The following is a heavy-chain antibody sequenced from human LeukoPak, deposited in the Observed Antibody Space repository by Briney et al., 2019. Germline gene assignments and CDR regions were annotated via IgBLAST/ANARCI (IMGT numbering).Heavy chain of an antibody. CDR1: GFTFSSYA. J-gene: IGHJ4*02. D-gene: IGHD3-22*01. CDR2: LSGSGGSA. V-gene: IGHV3-23*01. CDR3: AKFTYGYYYDTSGYPFDY. Sequence: GGSLRLSCAASGFTFSSYAMSWVRQAPGKGLEWVSALSGSGGSAYYADSVKGRFTISRDNYKNTLYLQMNSLRAEDTAVYYCAKFTYGYYYDTSGYPFDYWGKGTLVTVSS.